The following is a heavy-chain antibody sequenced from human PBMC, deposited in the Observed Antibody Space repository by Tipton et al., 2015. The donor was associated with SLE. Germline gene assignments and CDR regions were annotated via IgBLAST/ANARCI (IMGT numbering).Heavy chain of an antibody. Sequence: TLSLTCAVYGGSFSGYYWSWIRQPPGKGLEWVGGINHSGSTTYNPSLKGRVTISVDTSKNQFSLKLSSVTAADTAVYYCARGASGSYYYMDVWGKGTTVTVSS. CDR3: ARGASGSYYYMDV. J-gene: IGHJ6*03. CDR2: INHSGST. CDR1: GGSFSGYY. D-gene: IGHD3-10*01. V-gene: IGHV4-34*01.